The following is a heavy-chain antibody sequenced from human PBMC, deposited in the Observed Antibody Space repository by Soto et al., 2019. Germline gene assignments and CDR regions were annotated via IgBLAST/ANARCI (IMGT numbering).Heavy chain of an antibody. Sequence: GSLRLSCAVSGFSFGTYWMSWVRQAPGKGLEWLASIKQDGSERYYLDSVKGRFTISRDNAKDSLSLQMNSLRGEDTAFYYCARDVGPITIFGEALSGYFDFWGQGTLVTVSS. CDR3: ARDVGPITIFGEALSGYFDF. J-gene: IGHJ4*02. V-gene: IGHV3-7*03. CDR2: IKQDGSER. D-gene: IGHD3-3*01. CDR1: GFSFGTYW.